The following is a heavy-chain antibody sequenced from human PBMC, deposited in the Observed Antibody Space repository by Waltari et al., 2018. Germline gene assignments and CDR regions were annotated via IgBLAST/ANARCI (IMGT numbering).Heavy chain of an antibody. CDR3: ARDNVPVVGATKMGWFDP. Sequence: QVQLVESGGGVVQPGRSLRLSCAASGFTFSSYAMHWVRQAPGKGLEWVAVISYDGSNKYYADSVKGRFTISRDNSKNTLYLQMNSQRAEDTAVYYCARDNVPVVGATKMGWFDPWGQGTLVTVSS. CDR2: ISYDGSNK. V-gene: IGHV3-30-3*01. D-gene: IGHD1-26*01. CDR1: GFTFSSYA. J-gene: IGHJ5*02.